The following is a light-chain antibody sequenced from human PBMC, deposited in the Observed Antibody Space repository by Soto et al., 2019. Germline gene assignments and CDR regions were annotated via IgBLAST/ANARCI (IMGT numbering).Light chain of an antibody. CDR2: LGS. CDR3: MHALQSPLT. J-gene: IGKJ4*01. Sequence: IVMTQSPLSLPVTPGEPASISCRSSPSLLHSNGSNYLDWYLPKPGQSPQLLIYLGSNRASVVPDRFSGRGSGTDFTLKISRVEAEDVGVYYCMHALQSPLTFGGGTQVEI. V-gene: IGKV2-28*01. CDR1: PSLLHSNGSNY.